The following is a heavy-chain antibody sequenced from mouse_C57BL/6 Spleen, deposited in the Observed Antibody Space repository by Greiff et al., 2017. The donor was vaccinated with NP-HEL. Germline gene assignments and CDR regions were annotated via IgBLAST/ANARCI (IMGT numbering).Heavy chain of an antibody. CDR3: ARFYDYDAWFAY. Sequence: EVMLVESGGGLVQPGGSLSLSCAASGFTFTDYYMSWVRPPPGKALEWLGFIRHKANGYTTEYSASVKGRFTISRDNSQSILYLQMNALRAEDSATYYCARFYDYDAWFAYWGQGTLVTVSA. CDR1: GFTFTDYY. D-gene: IGHD2-4*01. V-gene: IGHV7-3*01. J-gene: IGHJ3*01. CDR2: IRHKANGYTT.